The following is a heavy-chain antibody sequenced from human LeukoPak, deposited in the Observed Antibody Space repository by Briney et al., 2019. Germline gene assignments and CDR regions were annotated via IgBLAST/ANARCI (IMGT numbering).Heavy chain of an antibody. CDR1: GYSISTGYY. D-gene: IGHD1-26*01. CDR3: AVQSGATDY. Sequence: SETLSLTCAVSGYSISTGYYWAWIRQPPGKGLEWITTIYYGGSTYYNPSLKSRVTISVDTSRNQFSLNLRSVTAADTAVYYCAVQSGATDYWGQGTLVTVSS. V-gene: IGHV4-38-2*01. CDR2: IYYGGST. J-gene: IGHJ4*02.